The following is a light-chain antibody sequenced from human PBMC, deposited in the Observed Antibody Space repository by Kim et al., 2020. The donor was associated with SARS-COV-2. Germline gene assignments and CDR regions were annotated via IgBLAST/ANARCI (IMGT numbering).Light chain of an antibody. CDR2: DAS. CDR3: QQRSNWPTT. Sequence: LSPGERAPLSCRASQSVSSYLAWYQQKPGQAPRLLIYDASNRATGIPARFSGSGSGTDFTLTISSLEPEDFAVYYCQQRSNWPTTFGPGTKVDIK. CDR1: QSVSSY. V-gene: IGKV3-11*01. J-gene: IGKJ3*01.